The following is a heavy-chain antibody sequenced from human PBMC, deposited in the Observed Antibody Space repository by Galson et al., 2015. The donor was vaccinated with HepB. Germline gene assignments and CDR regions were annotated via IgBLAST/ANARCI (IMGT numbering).Heavy chain of an antibody. J-gene: IGHJ4*02. CDR3: TTERGWELLRRYFDY. CDR1: GFTFSNAW. Sequence: SLRLSCAASGFTFSNAWMNWVRQAPGKGLEWVGRIKSKTDGGTTDYAAPVKGRFTISRDDSKNTLYLQMNSLKTEDTAVYYCTTERGWELLRRYFDYWGQGTLVTVSS. CDR2: IKSKTDGGTT. V-gene: IGHV3-15*07. D-gene: IGHD1-26*01.